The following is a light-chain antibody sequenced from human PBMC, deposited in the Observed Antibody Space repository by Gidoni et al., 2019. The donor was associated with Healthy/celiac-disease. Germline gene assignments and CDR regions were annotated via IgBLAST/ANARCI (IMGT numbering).Light chain of an antibody. CDR2: AAS. J-gene: IGKJ4*01. CDR3: QQSYSTPLT. CDR1: QSISSY. Sequence: DIQMTQSPSSLSASVGDRVTITCRASQSISSYLNWYQQKPGKAPKLLIYAASSLQSGVPSRFSGSGSGTDVTLTISSLQPEDVANYYCQQSYSTPLTFGGGTKVEIK. V-gene: IGKV1-39*01.